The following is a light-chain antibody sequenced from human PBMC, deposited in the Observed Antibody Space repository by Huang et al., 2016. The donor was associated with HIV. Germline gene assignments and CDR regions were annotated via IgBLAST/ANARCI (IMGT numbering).Light chain of an antibody. Sequence: IVLTQSPATLSWYPGERVTLSCRASQSVGNYIAWYQQNPGQSPKLLIYDTSNRAPGTPVRFSGSGSGTDFTLTISSLESEDFAVYYCQQRISGVTFGGGTKVQVK. CDR2: DTS. CDR3: QQRISGVT. J-gene: IGKJ4*01. CDR1: QSVGNY. V-gene: IGKV3-11*01.